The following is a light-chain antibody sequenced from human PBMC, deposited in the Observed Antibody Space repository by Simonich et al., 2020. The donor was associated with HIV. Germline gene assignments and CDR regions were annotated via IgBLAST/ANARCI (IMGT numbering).Light chain of an antibody. V-gene: IGLV2-8*01. CDR2: EVS. CDR1: SSDVGDYKY. CDR3: CSYAGSSTWV. J-gene: IGLJ3*02. Sequence: QSALTQPPSASGSPGQSVTISCTGTSSDVGDYKYVSWYQQHPGKAPKLMIYEVSKRPSGVPDRFSGSKSGNTASLAVSGLQAEDEADYYCCSYAGSSTWVFGGGTKLTVL.